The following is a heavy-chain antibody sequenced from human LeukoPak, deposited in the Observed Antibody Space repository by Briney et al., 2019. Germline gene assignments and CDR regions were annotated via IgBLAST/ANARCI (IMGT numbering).Heavy chain of an antibody. V-gene: IGHV3-23*01. CDR3: AKRGPAGAGRSPDYFDY. Sequence: GGSLRLSCAASGFTFSSYVMSWVRQAPGKGLEWVSAISGSGGSTYYADSVKGRFTISRNNSKNTLYLQMNSLRAEDAAVYYCAKRGPAGAGRSPDYFDYWGQGTLVTVSS. CDR2: ISGSGGST. D-gene: IGHD6-19*01. J-gene: IGHJ4*02. CDR1: GFTFSSYV.